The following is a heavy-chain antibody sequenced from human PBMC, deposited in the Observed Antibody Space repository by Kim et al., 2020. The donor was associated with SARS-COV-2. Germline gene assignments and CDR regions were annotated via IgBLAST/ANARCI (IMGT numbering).Heavy chain of an antibody. V-gene: IGHV1-18*04. CDR1: GYTFTSYG. CDR2: ISAYNGNT. Sequence: ASVKVSCKASGYTFTSYGISWVRQAPGQGLEWMGWISAYNGNTNYAQKLQGRVTMTTDTSTSTAYMELRSLRSDDTAVYYCARDQWELLSDDAFDIWGQGTMVTVSS. D-gene: IGHD1-26*01. CDR3: ARDQWELLSDDAFDI. J-gene: IGHJ3*02.